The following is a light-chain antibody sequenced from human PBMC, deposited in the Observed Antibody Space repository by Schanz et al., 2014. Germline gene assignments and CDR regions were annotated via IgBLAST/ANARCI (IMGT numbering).Light chain of an antibody. J-gene: IGKJ2*01. CDR2: GAS. CDR1: QSVSSN. V-gene: IGKV3-11*01. CDR3: QQRSNWYT. Sequence: EIVMTQSPATLSVSPGERATLSCRASQSVSSNLAWYQQKPGQAPRLLIYGASSRATGIPDRFSGSGSGTDFTLTISSLEPEDFAVYYCQQRSNWYTFGQGTKLEIK.